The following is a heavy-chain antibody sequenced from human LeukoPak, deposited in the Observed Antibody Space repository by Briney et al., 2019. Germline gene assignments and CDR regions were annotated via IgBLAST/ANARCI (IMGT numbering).Heavy chain of an antibody. Sequence: GSLRLSCAASGITFSSYSMNWVRQAPGKGLEWIGRMSSSGISTYSPSLKGRVTISIDTSRNQFSMNLNSVTAADTAVYYCAKGAGPPWFDPWGQGTLVTVSS. J-gene: IGHJ5*02. CDR1: GITFSSYS. D-gene: IGHD6-19*01. CDR2: MSSSGIS. V-gene: IGHV4-59*08. CDR3: AKGAGPPWFDP.